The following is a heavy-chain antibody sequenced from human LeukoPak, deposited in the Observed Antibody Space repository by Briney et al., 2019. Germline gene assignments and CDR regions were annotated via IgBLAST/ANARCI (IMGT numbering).Heavy chain of an antibody. J-gene: IGHJ3*02. CDR1: GFTFSSYS. Sequence: PGRSLRLSCAASGFTFSSYSMNWVRQAPGKGLEWVSSISSSSGYIYYADSVKGRFTISRDNAKNSLYLQMNSLRAEDTAVYYCARDGANYYGSGSYYNDAFDIWGQGTMVTVSS. V-gene: IGHV3-21*01. D-gene: IGHD3-10*01. CDR2: ISSSSGYI. CDR3: ARDGANYYGSGSYYNDAFDI.